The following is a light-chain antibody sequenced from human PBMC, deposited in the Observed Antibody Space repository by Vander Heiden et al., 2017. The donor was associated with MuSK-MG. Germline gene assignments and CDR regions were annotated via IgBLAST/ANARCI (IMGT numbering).Light chain of an antibody. CDR1: QGIGND. V-gene: IGKV1-17*01. Sequence: DIQMTQSPSSLSASVGDRVTITCRASQGIGNDLAWFQLKPGKAPKRLIHTASSLQSGVPSRFSGSGSGTEFTLTISSLQPEDFATYCCRHDNSYFWTFGQGTKVEIK. CDR3: RHDNSYFWT. CDR2: TAS. J-gene: IGKJ1*01.